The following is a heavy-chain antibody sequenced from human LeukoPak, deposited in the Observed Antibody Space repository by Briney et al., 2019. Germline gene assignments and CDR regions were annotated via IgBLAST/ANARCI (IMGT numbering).Heavy chain of an antibody. J-gene: IGHJ5*02. Sequence: SQTLSLTCTVSCGSISRGGYYCSWIRQHPGKVLEWFGYIYGSVSTYYNTTLKSRVTISVDTSKNQFSLKLSSVTAADTAVYYCARGHYYGSGSSNWFDPWGQGTLVTVSS. CDR2: IYGSVST. D-gene: IGHD3-10*01. CDR1: CGSISRGGYY. V-gene: IGHV4-31*03. CDR3: ARGHYYGSGSSNWFDP.